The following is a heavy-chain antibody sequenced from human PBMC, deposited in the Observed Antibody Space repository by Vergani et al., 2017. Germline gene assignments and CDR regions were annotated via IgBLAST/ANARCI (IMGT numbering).Heavy chain of an antibody. Sequence: QVQLQQWGAGLLKPSETLSLTCAVYGGSFSGYYWSWIRQPPGKGLEWIGEINHSGSTNYNPSLKSRVTISVDTSKNQFSLKLRSVTAAATALYYCAIRYCSGGSCYNFDYWGQGTLVTVSS. CDR3: AIRYCSGGSCYNFDY. CDR1: GGSFSGYY. V-gene: IGHV4-34*01. CDR2: INHSGST. J-gene: IGHJ4*02. D-gene: IGHD2-15*01.